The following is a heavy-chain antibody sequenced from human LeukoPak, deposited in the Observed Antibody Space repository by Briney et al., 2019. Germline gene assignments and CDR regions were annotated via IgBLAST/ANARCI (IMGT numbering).Heavy chain of an antibody. CDR3: AREDPRTRVPEGMDV. D-gene: IGHD4/OR15-4a*01. J-gene: IGHJ6*02. CDR2: VYCSGTT. Sequence: PSETLSLTCTVSGGSISYYYWSWIRQSPGKGLEWIGYVYCSGTTNYNPSLKSRVTISVDTSKNQFSLQLRSVTAADTAVYYCAREDPRTRVPEGMDVWGQGTTVTVSS. V-gene: IGHV4-59*01. CDR1: GGSISYYY.